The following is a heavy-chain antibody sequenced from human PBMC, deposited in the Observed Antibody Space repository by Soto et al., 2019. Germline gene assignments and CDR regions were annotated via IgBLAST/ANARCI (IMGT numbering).Heavy chain of an antibody. CDR1: GFTFSSYA. J-gene: IGHJ4*02. CDR2: ISGSGGST. D-gene: IGHD3-10*01. Sequence: GGSLRLSCAASGFTFSSYAMSWVRQAPGKGLEWVSAISGSGGSTYYADSVKGRFTISRDNSKNTLYLQMNSLRAEDTAVYYCASRPFTMVRGVIPNFDYWGQGTLVTVSS. V-gene: IGHV3-23*01. CDR3: ASRPFTMVRGVIPNFDY.